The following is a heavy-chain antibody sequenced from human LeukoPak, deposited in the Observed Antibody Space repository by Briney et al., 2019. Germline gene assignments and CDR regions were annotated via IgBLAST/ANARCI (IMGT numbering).Heavy chain of an antibody. Sequence: ASVKVSCKASGYTFTGYYMHWVRQAPGQGLEWMGWINPNSGGTNHAQKFQGRVTMTRNTSISTAYMELSSLRSEDTAVYYCARGPGSPDRYMDVWGKGTTVTVSS. J-gene: IGHJ6*03. D-gene: IGHD1-14*01. V-gene: IGHV1-2*02. CDR3: ARGPGSPDRYMDV. CDR2: INPNSGGT. CDR1: GYTFTGYY.